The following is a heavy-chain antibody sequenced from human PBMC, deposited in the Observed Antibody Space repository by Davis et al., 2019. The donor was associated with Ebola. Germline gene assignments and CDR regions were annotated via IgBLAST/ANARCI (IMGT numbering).Heavy chain of an antibody. J-gene: IGHJ4*02. Sequence: GGSLRLSCAASGLTFSSYGMHWVRQAPGKGLEWVAVILYDGSSKYYADSVKGRFTISRDNSKNTLYLQMNSLRAEDTAVYYCAKDLRQDTIMVNGFDYWGQGTLVTVPS. CDR2: ILYDGSSK. D-gene: IGHD5-18*01. V-gene: IGHV3-30*18. CDR3: AKDLRQDTIMVNGFDY. CDR1: GLTFSSYG.